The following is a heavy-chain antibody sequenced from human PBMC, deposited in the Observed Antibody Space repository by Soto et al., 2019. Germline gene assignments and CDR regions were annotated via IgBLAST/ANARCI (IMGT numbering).Heavy chain of an antibody. J-gene: IGHJ6*02. CDR1: GGTFSSYA. Sequence: QVQLVQSGAEVKKPGSSVKVSCKASGGTFSSYAISWVRQAPGQGFEWMGGIIPIFGTANYAQKFQGRVTIXAXXSTSTAYMELSSLRSEDTAVYYCARDRGGTYGMDVWGQGTTVTVSS. CDR2: IIPIFGTA. V-gene: IGHV1-69*12. D-gene: IGHD3-16*01. CDR3: ARDRGGTYGMDV.